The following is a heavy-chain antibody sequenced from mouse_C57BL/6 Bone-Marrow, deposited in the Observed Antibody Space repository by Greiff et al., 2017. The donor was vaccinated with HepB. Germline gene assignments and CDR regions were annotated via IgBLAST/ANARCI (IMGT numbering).Heavy chain of an antibody. Sequence: VKLQESGAELVRPGASVTLSCKASGYTFTDYEMHWVKQTPVHGLEWIGAIDPETGGTAYNQKFKGKAILTADKSSSTAYMELRSLTSEDSAVYYCTRRELYGYWGQGTTLTVSS. V-gene: IGHV1-15*01. CDR2: IDPETGGT. J-gene: IGHJ2*01. D-gene: IGHD1-1*01. CDR3: TRRELYGY. CDR1: GYTFTDYE.